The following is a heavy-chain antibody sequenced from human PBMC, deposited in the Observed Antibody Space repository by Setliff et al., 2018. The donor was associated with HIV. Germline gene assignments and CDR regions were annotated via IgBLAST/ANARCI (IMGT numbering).Heavy chain of an antibody. CDR3: ARGGTLRYFDWSLDC. Sequence: SETLSLTCTVSGGSISSHYWSWIRQPPGKGLEWIGSIYYSGSTNYNPSLKSRVTISVDTSKNQFSLKLSSVTAADTAVYYCARGGTLRYFDWSLDCWGQGTLVTVSS. CDR1: GGSISSHY. D-gene: IGHD3-9*01. J-gene: IGHJ4*02. V-gene: IGHV4-59*11. CDR2: IYYSGST.